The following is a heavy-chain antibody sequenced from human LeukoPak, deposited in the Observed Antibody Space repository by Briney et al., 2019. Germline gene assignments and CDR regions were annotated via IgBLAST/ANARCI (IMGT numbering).Heavy chain of an antibody. V-gene: IGHV3-69-1*02. CDR2: FTRSSFI. CDR3: ARDLIAGDWPYYFDY. J-gene: IGHJ4*02. Sequence: GGSLRLSCAASGFTFSAYSMNWVRQAPGKGLEWVSSFTRSSFIFYADSVKGRFTISRDNARNSLYLQMNSLRAEDTAIYYCARDLIAGDWPYYFDYWGQGTLVTVSS. CDR1: GFTFSAYS. D-gene: IGHD2-21*02.